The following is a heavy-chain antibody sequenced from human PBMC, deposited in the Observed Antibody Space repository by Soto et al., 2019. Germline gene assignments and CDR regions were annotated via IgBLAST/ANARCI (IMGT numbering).Heavy chain of an antibody. CDR2: ISAYNGNT. CDR3: AREPRGYCSSWYFGVYYGMDV. V-gene: IGHV1-18*04. Sequence: VASVKVSCKASGYTFTSYGISWVRQAPGQGLEWMGWISAYNGNTNYAQKLQGRVTMTTDTSTSTAYMELRSLRSDDTAVYYCAREPRGYCSSWYFGVYYGMDVRGQGSSVIVSS. CDR1: GYTFTSYG. J-gene: IGHJ6*02. D-gene: IGHD6-13*01.